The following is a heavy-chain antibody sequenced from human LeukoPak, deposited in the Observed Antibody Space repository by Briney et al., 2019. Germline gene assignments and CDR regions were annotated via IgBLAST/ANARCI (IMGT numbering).Heavy chain of an antibody. V-gene: IGHV4-4*07. J-gene: IGHJ6*02. Sequence: PSETLSLTCTVSGGSISSYYWSRIRQPAGKGLEWIGRIYTSGSTNYNPSLKSRVTMSVDTSKNQFSLKLSSVTAADTAVYYCARGTYSSSWYSDGMDVWGQGTTVTVSS. D-gene: IGHD6-13*01. CDR3: ARGTYSSSWYSDGMDV. CDR1: GGSISSYY. CDR2: IYTSGST.